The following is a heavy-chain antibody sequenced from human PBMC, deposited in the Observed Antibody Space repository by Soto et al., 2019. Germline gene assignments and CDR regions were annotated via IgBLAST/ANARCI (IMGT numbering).Heavy chain of an antibody. CDR2: IYYSGST. J-gene: IGHJ3*02. D-gene: IGHD5-12*01. CDR3: ARSPQIVGYRDAFDI. Sequence: SETLSLTCTVSGGSISSGDYYWSWIRQPPGKGLEWIGYIYYSGSTYYNPSLKSRVTISVDTSKNQFSLKLSSVTAADTAVYYCARSPQIVGYRDAFDIWGQGTMVTVSS. CDR1: GGSISSGDYY. V-gene: IGHV4-30-4*01.